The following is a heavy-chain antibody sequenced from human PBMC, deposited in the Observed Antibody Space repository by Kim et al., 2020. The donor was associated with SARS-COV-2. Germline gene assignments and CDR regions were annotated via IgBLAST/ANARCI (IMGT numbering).Heavy chain of an antibody. D-gene: IGHD5-18*01. J-gene: IGHJ4*02. Sequence: ANYEQQIQGRVTITADKSTSTADMELSSLRSEDTAVYYCASGLEDSYGFDYGGQGTLVTVSS. V-gene: IGHV1-69*02. CDR2: A. CDR3: ASGLEDSYGFDY.